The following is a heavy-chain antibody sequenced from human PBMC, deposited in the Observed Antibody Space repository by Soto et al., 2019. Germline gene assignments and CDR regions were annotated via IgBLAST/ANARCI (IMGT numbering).Heavy chain of an antibody. CDR2: INHSGST. CDR3: STGGTYYDHVVGTHRSNPVDY. Sequence: SETLSLTCAVYGGSLNDYYWSWIRQPPGKGLEWIGEINHSGSTKYNPSLKSRVTISADTSKSQFSLRLNPVTAADTAVYYCSTGGTYYDHVVGTHRSNPVDYWGQGTLVTVSS. CDR1: GGSLNDYY. V-gene: IGHV4-34*01. J-gene: IGHJ4*02. D-gene: IGHD3-16*02.